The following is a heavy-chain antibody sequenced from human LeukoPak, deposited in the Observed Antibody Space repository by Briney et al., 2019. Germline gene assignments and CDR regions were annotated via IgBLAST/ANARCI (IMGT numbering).Heavy chain of an antibody. CDR2: IIPIFGTA. V-gene: IGHV1-69*13. CDR3: ARDRDYYDSSGYYCFDY. J-gene: IGHJ4*02. CDR1: GGTFSSYA. D-gene: IGHD3-22*01. Sequence: GASVKVSCKASGGTFSSYAISWVRQAPGQGLEWMGGIIPIFGTANYAQKFQGRVTITADESTSTAYMELSSLRSEDTAVYYCARDRDYYDSSGYYCFDYWGQGTLVTVSS.